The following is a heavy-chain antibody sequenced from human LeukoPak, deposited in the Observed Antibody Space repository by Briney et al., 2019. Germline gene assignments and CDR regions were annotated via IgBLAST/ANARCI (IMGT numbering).Heavy chain of an antibody. V-gene: IGHV3-74*01. CDR1: GFTFSNYW. J-gene: IGHJ4*02. Sequence: GGSLRLSCAASGFTFSNYWMHWVRQAPGKGLVWVSRISSDGTSTTYADSVKGRFTISRDNAKNTLYLQMNSLRAEDTAVYYCVRDVAVSGIDYWGQGSLVTVSS. D-gene: IGHD6-19*01. CDR2: ISSDGTST. CDR3: VRDVAVSGIDY.